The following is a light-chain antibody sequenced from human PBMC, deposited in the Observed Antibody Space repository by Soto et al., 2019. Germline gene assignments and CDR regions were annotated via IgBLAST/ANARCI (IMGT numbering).Light chain of an antibody. Sequence: QSVLTQPPSASGTPGQRVTISCSGSSSNIGSNTVNWYQQLPGTAPRLLIYSNNQRPSGVPDRFSGSKSGTSASLAISGLQSEDEADYYCAVWDDSLSGGVFGGGTQLTVL. CDR2: SNN. V-gene: IGLV1-44*01. CDR1: SSNIGSNT. J-gene: IGLJ3*02. CDR3: AVWDDSLSGGV.